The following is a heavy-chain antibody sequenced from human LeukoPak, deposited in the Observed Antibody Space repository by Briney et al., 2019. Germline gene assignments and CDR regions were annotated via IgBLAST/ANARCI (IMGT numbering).Heavy chain of an antibody. Sequence: PGGSLRLSCAASGFTFSSYSMNWVRQAPGKGLEWVSVIYTGVTTYYADSVMGRFTISRDDSKNTVFLQMNSLRAEDTAVYYCARDPAMTSGYGMDVWGQGTTVTVSS. D-gene: IGHD4-11*01. J-gene: IGHJ6*02. CDR1: GFTFSSYS. CDR2: IYTGVTT. CDR3: ARDPAMTSGYGMDV. V-gene: IGHV3-66*01.